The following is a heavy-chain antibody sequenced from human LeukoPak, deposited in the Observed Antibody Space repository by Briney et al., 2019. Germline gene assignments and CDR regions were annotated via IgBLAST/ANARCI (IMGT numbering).Heavy chain of an antibody. V-gene: IGHV3-23*01. Sequence: GGPLRLSCTASGFAFSSYTMSWVRQAPGKGLEWVSAIRDSGSSTHYADSVKGRFTTSRDNSKNTLFLQMNSLRAEDTAIYYCAKYGPQDSGSSHFDYWGQGALVTVSS. J-gene: IGHJ4*02. D-gene: IGHD1-26*01. CDR3: AKYGPQDSGSSHFDY. CDR2: IRDSGSST. CDR1: GFAFSSYT.